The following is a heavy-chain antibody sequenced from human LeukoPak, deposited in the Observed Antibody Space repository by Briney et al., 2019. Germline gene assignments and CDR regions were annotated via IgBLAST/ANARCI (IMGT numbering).Heavy chain of an antibody. D-gene: IGHD3-3*01. V-gene: IGHV4-59*08. Sequence: PSETLSLTCTVSGGSISSYYWSWIRQPPGKGLEWIGYIYYSGSTNYNPSLKSRVTISVDTSKNQFSLKLSSVTAADTAVYYCARQFGEGTLDYWGQGTLVTASS. CDR3: ARQFGEGTLDY. CDR1: GGSISSYY. CDR2: IYYSGST. J-gene: IGHJ4*02.